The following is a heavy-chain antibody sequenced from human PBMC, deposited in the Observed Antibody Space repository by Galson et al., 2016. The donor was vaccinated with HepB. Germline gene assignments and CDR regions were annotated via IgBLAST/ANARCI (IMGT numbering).Heavy chain of an antibody. CDR2: ISYEGSDK. CDR3: ARAQVRGTHLYYGMDV. CDR1: GFTLSSYG. D-gene: IGHD3-10*01. Sequence: SLRLSCAVSGFTLSSYGMHWVRQTPGKGLEWVAVISYEGSDKDYADSVKGRFTISRDNSKNTLYLQMNSLGVEDTAVYYCARAQVRGTHLYYGMDVWGQGTTVTVSS. V-gene: IGHV3-30*03. J-gene: IGHJ6*02.